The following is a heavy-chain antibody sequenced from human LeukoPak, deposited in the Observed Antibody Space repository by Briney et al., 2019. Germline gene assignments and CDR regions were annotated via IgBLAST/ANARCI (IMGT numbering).Heavy chain of an antibody. CDR1: GFTFSSYA. V-gene: IGHV3-30*04. Sequence: GGSLRLSCAASGFTFSSYAMHWVRQAPGKGLEWVALISYDGSNKYYADSVKGRFTISRDNAKNSLYLQMNSLRAEDTAVYYCANTLGAWFGELLSSYYMDVWGKGTTVTVSS. D-gene: IGHD3-10*01. CDR3: ANTLGAWFGELLSSYYMDV. J-gene: IGHJ6*03. CDR2: ISYDGSNK.